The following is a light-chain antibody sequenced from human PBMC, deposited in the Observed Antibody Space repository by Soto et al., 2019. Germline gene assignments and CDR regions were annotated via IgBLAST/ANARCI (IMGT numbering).Light chain of an antibody. Sequence: EIVMTQSPATLSVSPVEIATLCVMASQSVNRFLAWYQQKPVQAPRLLIYDASNRATGIPARFSGSGSGTDFTLTISSLEPEDFAVYYCQQRSNWPPWTFGQGTKVDIK. CDR1: QSVNRF. J-gene: IGKJ1*01. V-gene: IGKV3-11*01. CDR2: DAS. CDR3: QQRSNWPPWT.